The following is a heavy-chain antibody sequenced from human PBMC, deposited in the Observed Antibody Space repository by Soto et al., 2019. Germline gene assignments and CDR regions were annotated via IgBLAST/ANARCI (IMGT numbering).Heavy chain of an antibody. D-gene: IGHD3-3*01. CDR2: ISSSSSST. CDR1: GLIFRDFY. J-gene: IGHJ6*02. V-gene: IGHV3-11*06. Sequence: GGSLRLSCAASGLIFRDFYMSWIRQVPGKGLEWLSKISSSSSSTDYADSVKGRFTISRDNAKNSLYLQMSSLRAEDTAVYYCARDRGGGSIFGGHYGMDVWGQGTTVTVSS. CDR3: ARDRGGGSIFGGHYGMDV.